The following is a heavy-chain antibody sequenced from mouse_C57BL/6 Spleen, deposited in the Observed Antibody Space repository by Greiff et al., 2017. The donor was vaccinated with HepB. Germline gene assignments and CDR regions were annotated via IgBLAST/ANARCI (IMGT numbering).Heavy chain of an antibody. Sequence: EVQLQQSGPELVKPGASVKISCKASGYTFTDYYMNWVKQSHGKSLEWIGDINPNNGGTSYNQKFKGKATLTVDKSSSTAYMELRSLTSEDSAVYYCARWGYYYGSAWFAYWGQGTLVTVSA. J-gene: IGHJ3*01. CDR3: ARWGYYYGSAWFAY. D-gene: IGHD1-1*01. CDR1: GYTFTDYY. CDR2: INPNNGGT. V-gene: IGHV1-26*01.